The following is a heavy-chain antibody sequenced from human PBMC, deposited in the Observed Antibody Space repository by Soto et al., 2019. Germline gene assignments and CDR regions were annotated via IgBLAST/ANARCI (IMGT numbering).Heavy chain of an antibody. CDR2: IYLGGSI. J-gene: IGHJ4*02. Sequence: SETLSVTCSVSGASISTYYLTWIRQTPGKGLEWIGYIYLGGSINYNPSFKSRVIISVDTSKNHFSVKLSSVTAEDTAVYYCARGKEYDEDVFDYWGQGTLVTVSS. D-gene: IGHD1-1*01. CDR1: GASISTYY. CDR3: ARGKEYDEDVFDY. V-gene: IGHV4-59*01.